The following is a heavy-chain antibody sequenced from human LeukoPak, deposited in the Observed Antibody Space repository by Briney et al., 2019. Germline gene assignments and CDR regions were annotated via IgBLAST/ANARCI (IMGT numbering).Heavy chain of an antibody. CDR3: ARGGLGYYYYMDV. Sequence: PSETLSLTCTVSGGSISSYYWSWIRQPPGKGLEWIGNIFHIGSTNYNPSLKSRLTISVDKSKNQFSLNLNSVTTADTAVYLCARGGLGYYYYMDVWGRGTTVTVSS. V-gene: IGHV4-59*01. CDR1: GGSISSYY. J-gene: IGHJ6*03. CDR2: IFHIGST. D-gene: IGHD2-15*01.